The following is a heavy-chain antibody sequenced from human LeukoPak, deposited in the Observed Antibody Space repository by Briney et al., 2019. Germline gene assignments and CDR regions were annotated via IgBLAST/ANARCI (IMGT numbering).Heavy chain of an antibody. D-gene: IGHD5-18*01. CDR1: GFTFSDFG. J-gene: IGHJ4*02. Sequence: PGGSLRLSCVATGFTFSDFGMLWVRQDPDKGLEWVAFIQYDSSKTLYEDSVKGRFTISRDNSKNTVYLQMNSLRTEDIGVYYCATRSSWLPEANYWGQGTLVIVSS. CDR3: ATRSSWLPEANY. V-gene: IGHV3-30*02. CDR2: IQYDSSKT.